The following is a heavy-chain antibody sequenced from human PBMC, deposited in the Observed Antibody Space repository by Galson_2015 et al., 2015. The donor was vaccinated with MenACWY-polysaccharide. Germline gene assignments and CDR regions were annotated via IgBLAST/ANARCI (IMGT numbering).Heavy chain of an antibody. CDR2: ILSDVSST. D-gene: IGHD4-23*01. CDR3: TRGSQYSENYGGD. V-gene: IGHV3-74*01. Sequence: SLRLSCAASGFTFSSSWMHWVRQAPGKGLAWVSRILSDVSSTSYADSVMGRFTISRDNAKNMLHLQMNVLRGEDTAVYYCTRGSQYSENYGGDWGQGTLVTVSS. CDR1: GFTFSSSW. J-gene: IGHJ4*02.